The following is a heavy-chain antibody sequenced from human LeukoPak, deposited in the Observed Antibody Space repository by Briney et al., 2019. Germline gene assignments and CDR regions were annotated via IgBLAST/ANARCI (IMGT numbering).Heavy chain of an antibody. CDR2: SRNKADSYTT. J-gene: IGHJ4*02. Sequence: TGGSLRLSCAASGFTFSSYFMNWVRQAPGKGLEWVGRSRNKADSYTTYYAASVKGRFTISRDDSKNSVYLQMNSLKAEDTAVYYCTRHFFSEWGQGTLVTVSS. CDR3: TRHFFSE. CDR1: GFTFSSYF. V-gene: IGHV3-72*01. D-gene: IGHD3-3*02.